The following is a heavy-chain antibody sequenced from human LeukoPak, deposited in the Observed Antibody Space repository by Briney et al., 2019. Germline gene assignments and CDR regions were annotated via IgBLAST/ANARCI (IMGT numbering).Heavy chain of an antibody. Sequence: GGSLRLSCAASGFTFSTYAMTWVRQAPGRGLEWVSAITASGHSTYYADSVKGRFTISRDNSKNTLLLQMNSLRADDTAIYYCAKFRVGYNYGIHIDYWGQGTLVTISS. D-gene: IGHD5-18*01. CDR3: AKFRVGYNYGIHIDY. CDR1: GFTFSTYA. J-gene: IGHJ4*02. V-gene: IGHV3-23*01. CDR2: ITASGHST.